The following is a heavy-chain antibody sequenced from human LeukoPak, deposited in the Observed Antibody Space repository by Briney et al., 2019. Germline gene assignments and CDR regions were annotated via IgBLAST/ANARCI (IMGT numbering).Heavy chain of an antibody. Sequence: GASVKVSCKASGYTFTSYALNWVRQAPGQGLEWMGWINTNTGIPTYAQGFTGRFVFSLDTSISTAYLQISSLKAEDTAVYYCARGLYSSGWYYDYWGQGTLVTVSS. CDR2: INTNTGIP. J-gene: IGHJ4*02. D-gene: IGHD6-19*01. CDR1: GYTFTSYA. V-gene: IGHV7-4-1*02. CDR3: ARGLYSSGWYYDY.